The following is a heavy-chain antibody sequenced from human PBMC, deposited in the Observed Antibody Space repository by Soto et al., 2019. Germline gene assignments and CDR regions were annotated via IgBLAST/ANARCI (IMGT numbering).Heavy chain of an antibody. D-gene: IGHD2-15*01. CDR3: AKGYCSGGSCYPRLEPAY. V-gene: IGHV3-21*01. CDR2: ISSSSSYI. CDR1: GFTFSSYS. J-gene: IGHJ4*02. Sequence: EVQLVESGGGLVKPGGSLRLSCAASGFTFSSYSMNWVRQAPGKGLEWVSSISSSSSYIYYADSVKGRFTISRDNAKNSLYLQMNSLRAEDTAVYYCAKGYCSGGSCYPRLEPAYWGQGTLVTVSS.